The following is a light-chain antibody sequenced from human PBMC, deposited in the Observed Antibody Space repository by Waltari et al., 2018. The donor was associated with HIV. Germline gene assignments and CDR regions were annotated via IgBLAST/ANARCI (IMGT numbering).Light chain of an antibody. V-gene: IGKV3-11*01. CDR1: QSVQEF. Sequence: EIVLTQPPAILSVSPGETATISCRASQSVQEFLAWYQRRPGQVPRLVVYDASKRAAGVPDRFSGSGFGTDFTLTISGLEPEDVAFYYCQHRTTWPPTFGGGTRVEIE. J-gene: IGKJ4*01. CDR2: DAS. CDR3: QHRTTWPPT.